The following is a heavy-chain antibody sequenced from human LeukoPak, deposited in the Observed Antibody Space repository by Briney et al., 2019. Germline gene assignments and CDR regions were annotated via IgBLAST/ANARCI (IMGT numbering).Heavy chain of an antibody. CDR2: ISSSSSYI. D-gene: IGHD5-18*01. J-gene: IGHJ4*02. CDR1: GFTFCSYS. Sequence: GGSLRLSCAASGFTFCSYSMNCVRQAPGKGLEWVSSISSSSSYIYYADSVKGRFTISRDNAKNSLYLQMNSLRAEDTAVYYCARVSGYSYGYSYFDYWGQGTLVTVSS. CDR3: ARVSGYSYGYSYFDY. V-gene: IGHV3-21*01.